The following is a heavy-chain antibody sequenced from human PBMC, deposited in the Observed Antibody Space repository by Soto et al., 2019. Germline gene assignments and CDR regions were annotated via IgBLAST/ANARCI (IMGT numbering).Heavy chain of an antibody. J-gene: IGHJ6*02. D-gene: IGHD6-13*01. CDR3: AREYMVVDSSSWSPYYYYGMDV. CDR1: GYTFTGYY. CDR2: INPNSGGT. V-gene: IGHV1-2*04. Sequence: GASVKVSCKASGYTFTGYYMHWVRQAPGQGLEWMGWINPNSGGTNYAQKFQGWVTMTRDTSISTAYMELSRLRSDDTAVYYCAREYMVVDSSSWSPYYYYGMDVWGQGTTVTVSS.